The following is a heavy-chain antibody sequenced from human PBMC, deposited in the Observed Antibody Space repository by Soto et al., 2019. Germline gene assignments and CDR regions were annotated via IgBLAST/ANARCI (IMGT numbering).Heavy chain of an antibody. J-gene: IGHJ4*02. D-gene: IGHD1-26*01. Sequence: QVQLVQSGAEVKKPGSSMKVSCRASGYTFSDYAISWVRQAPGQGLEWMGGIVPIFATANYAQKFQGRVTITADKSTSTTYMELRSLISEDAAVYFCAREGFSGSYFAYWGQGTLVTVSS. CDR1: GYTFSDYA. CDR3: AREGFSGSYFAY. CDR2: IVPIFATA. V-gene: IGHV1-69*06.